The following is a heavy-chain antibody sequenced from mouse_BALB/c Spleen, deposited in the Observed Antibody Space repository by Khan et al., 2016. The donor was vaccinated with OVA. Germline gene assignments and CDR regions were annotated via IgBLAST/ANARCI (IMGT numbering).Heavy chain of an antibody. CDR1: GYTFSDYN. Sequence: VQLQQSGPELVKPGASVKISCKASGYTFSDYNMDWVKQSHGKRLEWLGYIFPNDGGSGYNQKFKTKATLTVDISSSTAYMELHSLTSEDSAVYSCVRSGYGSFAFWGQGTLVTVSA. CDR2: IFPNDGGS. D-gene: IGHD1-2*01. J-gene: IGHJ3*01. V-gene: IGHV1S29*02. CDR3: VRSGYGSFAF.